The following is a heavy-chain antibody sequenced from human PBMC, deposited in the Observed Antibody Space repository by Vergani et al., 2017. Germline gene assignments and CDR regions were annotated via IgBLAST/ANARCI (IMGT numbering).Heavy chain of an antibody. D-gene: IGHD6-19*01. CDR1: GFTFSNAW. CDR3: ITDHRIAVAGNGGRDY. Sequence: EVQLVESGGGLVKPGGSLRLSCAASGFTFSNAWMSWVRQAPGKGLEWVGRIKSKTDGGTTDYAAPVKGRFTISRDDSKNTLYLQMNSLKTEDTAVYYCITDHRIAVAGNGGRDYWGQGTLVTVSS. V-gene: IGHV3-15*01. J-gene: IGHJ4*02. CDR2: IKSKTDGGTT.